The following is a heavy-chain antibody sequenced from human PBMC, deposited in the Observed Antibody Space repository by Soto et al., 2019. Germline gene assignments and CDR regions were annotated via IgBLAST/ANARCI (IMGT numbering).Heavy chain of an antibody. V-gene: IGHV4-31*03. D-gene: IGHD1-20*01. Sequence: QVRLLASCPGLVKPSQTLSLTCIVSGASISTGGYYWISIRQHPGKGLELIGYSYQSGTTYYKPSLETRLSISADSSKNLLTLNLTSVTAADTAIYYCARVTAPCLFDPWCQGTLVTVSS. CDR3: ARVTAPCLFDP. CDR1: GASISTGGYY. CDR2: SYQSGTT. J-gene: IGHJ5*02.